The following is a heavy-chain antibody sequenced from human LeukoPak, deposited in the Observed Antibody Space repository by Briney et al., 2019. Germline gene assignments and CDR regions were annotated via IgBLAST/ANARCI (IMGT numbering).Heavy chain of an antibody. Sequence: PSETLSLTCAVSDGSISSSNWWSWVRQPPGKGLEWIGEIYHSGSTNHNPSLKSRVTMSVDKFKNQFSLNLSSVTAADTAVYYCARAHGCSGGSCYSQADYWGQGILVTVSS. CDR3: ARAHGCSGGSCYSQADY. CDR2: IYHSGST. CDR1: DGSISSSNW. D-gene: IGHD2-15*01. V-gene: IGHV4-4*02. J-gene: IGHJ4*02.